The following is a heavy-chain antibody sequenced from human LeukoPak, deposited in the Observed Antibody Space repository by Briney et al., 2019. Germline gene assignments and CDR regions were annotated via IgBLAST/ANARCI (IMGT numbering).Heavy chain of an antibody. Sequence: GGSLRLSCAASGFTFSSYEMNWVRQAPGKGLEWVSYISSSSSYIYYADSVKGRFTISRDNAKNSLYLQMNSLRAEDTAVYYCASDGDSSGYYRNAFDIWGQGTMVTVSS. D-gene: IGHD3-22*01. V-gene: IGHV3-21*05. CDR3: ASDGDSSGYYRNAFDI. CDR1: GFTFSSYE. CDR2: ISSSSSYI. J-gene: IGHJ3*02.